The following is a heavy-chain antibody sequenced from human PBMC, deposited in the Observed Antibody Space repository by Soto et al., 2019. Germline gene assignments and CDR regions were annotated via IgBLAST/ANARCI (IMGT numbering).Heavy chain of an antibody. CDR1: VFTFSSYA. J-gene: IGHJ4*02. CDR2: ITGGGGST. CDR3: AKGSASGSPYYFDF. V-gene: IGHV3-23*01. Sequence: GGPLRLSSPASVFTFSSYAMSWVRQSTGKGLEWVSAITGGGGSTFHADSVNGRFTISRDNSKNALYLQLSSLRAEDAAVYYCAKGSASGSPYYFDFWGQGIQVTVSS. D-gene: IGHD6-25*01.